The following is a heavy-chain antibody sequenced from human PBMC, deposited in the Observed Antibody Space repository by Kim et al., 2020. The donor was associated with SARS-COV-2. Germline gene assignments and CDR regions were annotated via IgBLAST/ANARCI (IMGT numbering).Heavy chain of an antibody. CDR3: TTGYGVDFDP. J-gene: IGHJ5*02. CDR2: ETA. V-gene: IGHV3-15*01. Sequence: ETADYAAPVKGRFTISRDDSKNMVFLQMNSLKTEDTGVYYCTTGYGVDFDPWGQGTLVTVSS. D-gene: IGHD3-10*01.